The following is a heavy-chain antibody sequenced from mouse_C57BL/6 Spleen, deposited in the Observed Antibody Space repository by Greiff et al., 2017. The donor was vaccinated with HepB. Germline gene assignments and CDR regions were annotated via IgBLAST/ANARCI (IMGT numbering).Heavy chain of an antibody. CDR1: GYTFTSYW. J-gene: IGHJ4*01. CDR2: IYPGSGST. D-gene: IGHD2-4*01. Sequence: QVQLKQPGAELVKPGASVKMSCKASGYTFTSYWITWVKQRPGQGLEWIGDIYPGSGSTNYNEKFKSKATLTVDTSSSTAYMQLSSLTSEDSAVYYCARWDYDGPYAMDYWGQGTSVTVSS. V-gene: IGHV1-55*01. CDR3: ARWDYDGPYAMDY.